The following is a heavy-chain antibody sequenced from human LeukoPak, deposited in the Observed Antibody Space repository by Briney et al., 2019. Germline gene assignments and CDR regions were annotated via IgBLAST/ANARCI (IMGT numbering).Heavy chain of an antibody. CDR1: GFSFSKYR. V-gene: IGHV3-21*01. D-gene: IGHD3-22*01. CDR2: ISSSSSYI. Sequence: PGGSLRLSCAASGFSFSKYRINWVRQAPGKGLEWVSSISSSSSYIYYADSVKGRFTIFRDNAKNSMYLQMKSLRAEDTAVYYCARDLSGDYDSSEIDYWGQGTLVTVSS. J-gene: IGHJ4*02. CDR3: ARDLSGDYDSSEIDY.